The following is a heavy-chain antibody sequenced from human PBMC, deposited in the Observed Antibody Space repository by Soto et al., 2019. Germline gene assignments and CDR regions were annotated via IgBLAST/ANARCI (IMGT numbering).Heavy chain of an antibody. CDR1: GYSLTSYW. J-gene: IGHJ6*02. CDR3: ASPGGSHANAYHFALAL. D-gene: IGHD2-2*01. CDR2: IYPGDSDT. V-gene: IGHV5-51*01. Sequence: PWESLKISCKGSGYSLTSYWIGWVRQMPGKGLEWMGIIYPGDSDTRYSPSFQGQVTISADKSISTAYLQWSSLKASDTAMYYCASPGGSHANAYHFALALWGQGATVTVP.